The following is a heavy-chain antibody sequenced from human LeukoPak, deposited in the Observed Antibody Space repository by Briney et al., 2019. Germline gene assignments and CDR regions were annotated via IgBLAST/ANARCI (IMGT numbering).Heavy chain of an antibody. V-gene: IGHV1-69*06. D-gene: IGHD3-10*01. CDR2: IIPIFGTT. J-gene: IGHJ6*03. CDR3: ARAIRGSKIASRYYFYYMDV. CDR1: GGTFNGYA. Sequence: GASVKVSCKASGGTFNGYAISWVRQAPGQGLEWMGGIIPIFGTTNYAQKFQGRVTITADKSTSTAYMELSSLRSDDTAVYYCARAIRGSKIASRYYFYYMDVWGKGTTVTVSS.